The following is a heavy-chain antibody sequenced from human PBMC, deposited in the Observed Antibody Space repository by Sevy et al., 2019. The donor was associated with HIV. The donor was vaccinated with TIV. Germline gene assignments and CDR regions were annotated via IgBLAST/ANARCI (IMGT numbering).Heavy chain of an antibody. Sequence: GGSLRLSCVASEFRLSNYAMNWVRQAPGKGLEWVSGISGSGGSSYYADSVKGRFTISRDNSKNTLYLQMNSLRAEDTPMYYCAKDLYYDNSLFDYWGQGILVTVSS. D-gene: IGHD3-22*01. V-gene: IGHV3-23*01. CDR2: ISGSGGSS. CDR1: EFRLSNYA. J-gene: IGHJ4*02. CDR3: AKDLYYDNSLFDY.